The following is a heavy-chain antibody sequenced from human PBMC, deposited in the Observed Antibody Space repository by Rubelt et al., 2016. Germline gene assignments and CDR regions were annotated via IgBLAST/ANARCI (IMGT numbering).Heavy chain of an antibody. J-gene: IGHJ4*02. Sequence: EVQLVQSGAEVKKPGESLRISCKGSGYSFTSYWISWVRQMPGTGLEWMGRIDPSDSYTNYSPYVQGHVTISADKSSSTADLQGSSLKASDTAMYYCARSAGTTVTTVDYWGQGTLVTVSS. CDR1: GYSFTSYW. D-gene: IGHD4-17*01. CDR3: ARSAGTTVTTVDY. CDR2: IDPSDSYT. V-gene: IGHV5-10-1*01.